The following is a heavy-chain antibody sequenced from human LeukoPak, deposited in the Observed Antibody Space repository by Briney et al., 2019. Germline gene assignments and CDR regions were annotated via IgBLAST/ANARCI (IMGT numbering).Heavy chain of an antibody. CDR2: IKCDGSGK. V-gene: IGHV3-7*01. J-gene: IGHJ4*02. D-gene: IGHD1-26*01. Sequence: GGSLRLSCTASGFRFGDYAMSWVRQAPGKGLEWVANIKCDGSGKYYADSVKGRFTISRDDAKNSLYLEMNRLRVEDTAVYYCARDLFSGSYQEDFWGQGTLVTVSS. CDR3: ARDLFSGSYQEDF. CDR1: GFRFGDYA.